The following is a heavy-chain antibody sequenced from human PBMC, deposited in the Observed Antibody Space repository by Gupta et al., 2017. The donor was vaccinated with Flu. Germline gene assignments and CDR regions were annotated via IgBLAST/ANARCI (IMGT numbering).Heavy chain of an antibody. CDR1: GGSFSGYY. CDR3: ARGEAVPASGVMDV. Sequence: QVQLQQWGAGLLKPSETLSLTCAVYGGSFSGYYWSWIRQPPGKGLDWIGEINHSGSTNYTPSLKSRVTLSVDTSKNQFSLKLSSVAAADTAVYYGARGEAVPASGVMDVWGQGTTVTVSS. D-gene: IGHD2-2*01. V-gene: IGHV4-34*01. J-gene: IGHJ6*02. CDR2: INHSGST.